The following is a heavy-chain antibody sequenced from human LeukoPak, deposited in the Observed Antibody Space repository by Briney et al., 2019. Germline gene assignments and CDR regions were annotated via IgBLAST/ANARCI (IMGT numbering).Heavy chain of an antibody. CDR2: INHSGST. D-gene: IGHD6-19*01. J-gene: IGHJ4*02. CDR3: ARRIAVAGRGPALLY. Sequence: SETLSLTCAVYGGSFSGYYWSWIRQPPGKGLEWIGEINHSGSTSYNPSLKSRVTIPVDTSKNQFSLKLSSVTAADTAVYYCARRIAVAGRGPALLYWGQGTLVTVSS. V-gene: IGHV4-34*01. CDR1: GGSFSGYY.